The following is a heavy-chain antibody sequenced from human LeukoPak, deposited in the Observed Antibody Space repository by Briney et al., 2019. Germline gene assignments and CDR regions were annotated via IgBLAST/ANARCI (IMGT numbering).Heavy chain of an antibody. CDR3: AKVVYSGYGPADY. Sequence: GSLRLSCAASGFTFSSYAMSWVRQAPGKGLEWVSTISGSGGGTYYTDSVKGRFTISRDNSKNTLYLQLSSLRAEETAVYYCAKVVYSGYGPADYWGQGTLVTVSS. CDR2: ISGSGGGT. D-gene: IGHD5-12*01. V-gene: IGHV3-23*01. J-gene: IGHJ4*02. CDR1: GFTFSSYA.